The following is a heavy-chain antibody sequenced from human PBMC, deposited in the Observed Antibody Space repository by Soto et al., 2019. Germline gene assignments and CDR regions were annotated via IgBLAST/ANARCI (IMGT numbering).Heavy chain of an antibody. V-gene: IGHV4-38-2*02. CDR3: AREKVGTTFFDN. CDR1: GFAISRGYY. J-gene: IGHJ4*02. CDR2: IYPSVSS. Sequence: SETLSLTCNVSGFAISRGYYWSWVRQPPGKGLEWIGSIYPSVSSYHNPSLESRLTLSIDTSKNQFTLKLASVTAADTALYYCAREKVGTTFFDNWGQGTQVTV. D-gene: IGHD1-1*01.